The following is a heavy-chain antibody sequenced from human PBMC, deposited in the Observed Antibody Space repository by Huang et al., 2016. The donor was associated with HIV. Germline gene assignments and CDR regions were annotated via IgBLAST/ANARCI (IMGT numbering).Heavy chain of an antibody. D-gene: IGHD3-3*01. CDR1: NYNFGSHG. J-gene: IGHJ6*03. CDR3: ARSGFGVVITTTLDYYYMDV. CDR2: IRVYNGDT. Sequence: QVQLVQSGAEVKKPGASVKVSCEASNYNFGSHGISWVRQAPGQGLEWMGWIRVYNGDTKYAQKCQGRVTMTRETSTRTAYMELTGLRFDDTAVYYCARSGFGVVITTTLDYYYMDVWGTGTTVTVSS. V-gene: IGHV1-18*01.